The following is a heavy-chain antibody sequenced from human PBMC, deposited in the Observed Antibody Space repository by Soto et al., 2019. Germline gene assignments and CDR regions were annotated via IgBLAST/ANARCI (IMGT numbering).Heavy chain of an antibody. D-gene: IGHD1-7*01. CDR1: GGSISSGNYY. Sequence: QVQLQESGPGLVKPSQTLSLTCTVSGGSISSGNYYWNWIRQPPGKGLEWIGFISYGGSTYYSASLKSRFTISVDTSKNQFSLNLSFVTAADTAVYYCATMGTPATGLYYFDYWGQGTLVTVSS. V-gene: IGHV4-30-4*01. CDR3: ATMGTPATGLYYFDY. J-gene: IGHJ4*02. CDR2: ISYGGST.